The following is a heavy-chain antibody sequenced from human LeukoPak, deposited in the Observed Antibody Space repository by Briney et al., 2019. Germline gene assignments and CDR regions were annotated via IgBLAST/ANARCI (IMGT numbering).Heavy chain of an antibody. CDR1: GGSISSDY. J-gene: IGHJ3*02. V-gene: IGHV4-59*01. D-gene: IGHD5-12*01. CDR3: AREPPYDGAFDI. CDR2: IYYSGST. Sequence: SETLSLTCSVSGGSISSDYWTWVRQPPGKGLEWIGYIYYSGSTNYNPSLKSRVTTSLDTSKNQFSLKLSSVTAADTAVYYCAREPPYDGAFDIWGQGTVVTVSS.